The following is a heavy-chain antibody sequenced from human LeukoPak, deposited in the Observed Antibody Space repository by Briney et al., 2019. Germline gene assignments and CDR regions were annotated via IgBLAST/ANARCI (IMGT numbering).Heavy chain of an antibody. Sequence: GGSLRLSCAASGFTFSDYYMSWIRQAPGKGLEWVSYISSSGSTIYYADSVKGRFTISRDNAKNSLYLQMNSLRAEDTAVYYCARDPVTVYYYGMDVWGQGTTVTVSS. CDR2: ISSSGSTI. D-gene: IGHD4-17*01. CDR3: ARDPVTVYYYGMDV. V-gene: IGHV3-11*01. CDR1: GFTFSDYY. J-gene: IGHJ6*02.